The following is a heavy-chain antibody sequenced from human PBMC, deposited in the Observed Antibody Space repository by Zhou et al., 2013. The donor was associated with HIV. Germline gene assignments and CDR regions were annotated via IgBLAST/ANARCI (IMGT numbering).Heavy chain of an antibody. CDR2: ISANTANT. CDR3: ARALSASWNGGGFYYMDV. Sequence: QVQLVQSGAEVKKPGSSVNVSCKASGYTFSSYGFSWVRQAPGQGLEWMGWISANTANTKFAQKLQGRVTLTTDTSTGTAYMELRSLRSDDTAVYYCARALSASWNGGGFYYMDVWGKGTDGHRL. D-gene: IGHD1-1*01. J-gene: IGHJ6*03. V-gene: IGHV1-18*01. CDR1: GYTFSSYG.